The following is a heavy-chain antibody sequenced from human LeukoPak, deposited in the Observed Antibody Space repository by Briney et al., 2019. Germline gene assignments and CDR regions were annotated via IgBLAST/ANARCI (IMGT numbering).Heavy chain of an antibody. J-gene: IGHJ5*02. D-gene: IGHD6-13*01. V-gene: IGHV3-30-3*01. CDR2: ISYDGSNK. Sequence: GGSLRLSCAASGFTFSSYAMNWVRQAPGKGLEWVAVISYDGSNKYYADSVKGRFTISRDNSKNTLYLQMNSLRAEDTAVYYCARGIATGIDFFDPWGQGTLVTVSS. CDR1: GFTFSSYA. CDR3: ARGIATGIDFFDP.